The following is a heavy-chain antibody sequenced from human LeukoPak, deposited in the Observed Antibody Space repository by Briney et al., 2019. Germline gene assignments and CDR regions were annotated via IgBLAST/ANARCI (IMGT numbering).Heavy chain of an antibody. Sequence: GGSLRLSCAASGFTFSNYAMSWVRQAPGKGLEWVSTSGSGGSPFYADSVKGRFTISRDSSKNTLSLQMNSLRVEDTAVYFCAKRSIAFDYWGQGTLVTVSS. CDR3: AKRSIAFDY. D-gene: IGHD2-21*01. J-gene: IGHJ4*02. CDR1: GFTFSNYA. CDR2: SGSGGSP. V-gene: IGHV3-23*01.